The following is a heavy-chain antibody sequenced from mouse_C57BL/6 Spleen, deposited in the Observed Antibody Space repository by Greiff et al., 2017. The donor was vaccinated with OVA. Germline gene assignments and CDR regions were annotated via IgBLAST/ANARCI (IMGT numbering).Heavy chain of an antibody. CDR2: IYPGSGST. D-gene: IGHD2-1*01. J-gene: IGHJ4*01. CDR1: GYTFTSYW. Sequence: VKLQQPGAELVKPGASVKMSCKASGYTFTSYWITWVKQRPGQGLEWIGDIYPGSGSTNYNEKFKSKATLTVDTSSSTAYMQLSSLTSEDSAVYYCERETYGNYDPYYAMDYWGQGTSVTVSS. CDR3: ERETYGNYDPYYAMDY. V-gene: IGHV1-55*01.